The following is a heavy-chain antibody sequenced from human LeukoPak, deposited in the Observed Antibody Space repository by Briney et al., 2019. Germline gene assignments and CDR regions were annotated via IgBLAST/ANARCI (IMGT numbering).Heavy chain of an antibody. CDR2: ISCSGGST. CDR1: GFTFSSYA. J-gene: IGHJ4*02. D-gene: IGHD3-10*01. Sequence: GGSLRLSCAASGFTFSSYAMSWVRQAPGKGLELVSAISCSGGSTYYADSVKGRFTISRDNSKNTLYLQMNSLRAEDTAVYYCAKELWFGELFDDYWGQGTLVTVSS. CDR3: AKELWFGELFDDY. V-gene: IGHV3-23*01.